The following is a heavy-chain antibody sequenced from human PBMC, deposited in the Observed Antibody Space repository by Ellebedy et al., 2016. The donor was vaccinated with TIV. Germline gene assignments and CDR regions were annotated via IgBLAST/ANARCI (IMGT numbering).Heavy chain of an antibody. D-gene: IGHD4-17*01. CDR2: IKQDGSEK. Sequence: GESLKISCAASGFTFSGYWMSWVRQAPGKGLEWVANIKQDGSEKYYVDSVKGRFTISRDNAKNSLYLQMNSLRAEDTAVYYWARQTVATSVNDAFDIWGLGTVVTVSS. J-gene: IGHJ3*02. CDR3: ARQTVATSVNDAFDI. CDR1: GFTFSGYW. V-gene: IGHV3-7*01.